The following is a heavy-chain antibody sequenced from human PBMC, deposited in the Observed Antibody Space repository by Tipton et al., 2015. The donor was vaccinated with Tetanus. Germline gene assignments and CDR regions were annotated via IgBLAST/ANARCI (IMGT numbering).Heavy chain of an antibody. J-gene: IGHJ4*02. CDR2: INPNSGGT. CDR1: GYTFTGYY. D-gene: IGHD5-18*01. CDR3: ARGRDTAMDGY. V-gene: IGHV1-2*02. Sequence: QLVQSGAEVKKPGASVKVSCKASGYTFTGYYMHWVRQAPGQGLEWMRWINPNSGGTNYAQKIQGRVTMTRDTSISTAYMELSRLRSDDTAVYYCARGRDTAMDGYWGQGTLVTVSS.